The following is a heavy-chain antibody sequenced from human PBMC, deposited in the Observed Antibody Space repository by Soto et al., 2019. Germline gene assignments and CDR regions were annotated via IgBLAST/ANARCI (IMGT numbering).Heavy chain of an antibody. D-gene: IGHD2-21*01. V-gene: IGHV1-18*04. CDR2: SNPNNGNT. J-gene: IGHJ4*02. CDR3: ARYSHGGNAADFDY. CDR1: GYIFSTYA. Sequence: QVQLVQSGAEVKKPGASVTVSCKASGYIFSTYAITWVRQAPGQGLEWLGSSNPNNGNTDYARALQGRATRTTDISTSTAYMEVRGLRSDDTAMYFCARYSHGGNAADFDYWGQGTLVTVSS.